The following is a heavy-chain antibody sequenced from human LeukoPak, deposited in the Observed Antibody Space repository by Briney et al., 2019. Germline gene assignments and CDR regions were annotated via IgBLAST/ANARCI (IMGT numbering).Heavy chain of an antibody. J-gene: IGHJ6*02. Sequence: PGGSLRLSCAASGFTFSSYGMHWVRQAPGKGLEWVAVISYDGSNKYYADSVKGRFTISRDNSKNTLYLQMNSLRAEDTAVYYCAKDQIVVVVAAPAVWGQGTTVTVSS. CDR3: AKDQIVVVVAAPAV. CDR1: GFTFSSYG. V-gene: IGHV3-30*18. D-gene: IGHD2-15*01. CDR2: ISYDGSNK.